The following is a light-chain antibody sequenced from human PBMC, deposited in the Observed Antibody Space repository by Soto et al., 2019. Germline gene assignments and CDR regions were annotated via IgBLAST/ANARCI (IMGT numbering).Light chain of an antibody. CDR3: SSYTSSSTPVV. CDR2: EVS. V-gene: IGLV2-14*01. CDR1: SSDVGGYNY. Sequence: QSVLTQPASVSGSPGQSITISCTGTSSDVGGYNYVSWYQQHPGKAPKLMIYEVSNRPSGVSNRFSGSKSGNTASLTISGLQAVDAADYYCSSYTSSSTPVVFGGGTKLTVL. J-gene: IGLJ2*01.